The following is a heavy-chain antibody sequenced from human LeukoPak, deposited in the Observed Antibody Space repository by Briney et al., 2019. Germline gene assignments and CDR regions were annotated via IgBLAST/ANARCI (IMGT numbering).Heavy chain of an antibody. V-gene: IGHV1-69*05. CDR3: ARRSEYDSSGYALGY. CDR2: IIPIFGTA. Sequence: GASVKVSCKASGGTFSSYAISWVRQAPGQGLEWMGGIIPIFGTANYAQKFQGRVTITTDESTSTAYMELSSLRSEDTAEYYCARRSEYDSSGYALGYWGQGTLVTVSS. CDR1: GGTFSSYA. J-gene: IGHJ4*02. D-gene: IGHD3-22*01.